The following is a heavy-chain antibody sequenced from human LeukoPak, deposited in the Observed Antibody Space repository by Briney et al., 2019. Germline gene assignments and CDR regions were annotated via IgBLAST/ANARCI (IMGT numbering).Heavy chain of an antibody. Sequence: SETLSLTCAVYGGSFSGYYWSWIRQPPGKGLEWIGEIKHSGSTNYNPSLKSRVTISVDTSKNQFSLKLSSVTAADTAVYYCARGLVWKSHFDYWGQGTLVTVSS. D-gene: IGHD1-1*01. CDR2: IKHSGST. CDR1: GGSFSGYY. CDR3: ARGLVWKSHFDY. J-gene: IGHJ4*02. V-gene: IGHV4-34*01.